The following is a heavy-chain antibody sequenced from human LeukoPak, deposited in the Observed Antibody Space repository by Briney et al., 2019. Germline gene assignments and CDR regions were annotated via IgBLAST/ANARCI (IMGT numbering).Heavy chain of an antibody. V-gene: IGHV3-21*01. CDR1: GFTFSSYS. Sequence: GSLRLSCAASGFTFSSYSMNWVRQAPGKGLEWVSSISSSSSYIYYADSVKGRFTISRDNAKNSLYLQMNSLRAEDTAVYYCARDPPVTVTHGGYYFDYWGQGTLVTVSS. J-gene: IGHJ4*02. CDR3: ARDPPVTVTHGGYYFDY. D-gene: IGHD4-17*01. CDR2: ISSSSSYI.